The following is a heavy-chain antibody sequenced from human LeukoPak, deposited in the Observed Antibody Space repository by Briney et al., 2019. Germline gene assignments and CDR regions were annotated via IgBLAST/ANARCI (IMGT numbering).Heavy chain of an antibody. CDR2: SNPNSGGT. Sequence: ASVTVSFMASGYTCTGYYRHWVGQARGQGRDGMGWSNPNSGGTNYAQKFQGRVTMTRDTSISTAYMELSRLRSDDTAVYYCAREYSSSSGVDYYYYMDVWGKGTTVTVSS. J-gene: IGHJ6*03. V-gene: IGHV1-2*02. CDR1: GYTCTGYY. CDR3: AREYSSSSGVDYYYYMDV. D-gene: IGHD6-6*01.